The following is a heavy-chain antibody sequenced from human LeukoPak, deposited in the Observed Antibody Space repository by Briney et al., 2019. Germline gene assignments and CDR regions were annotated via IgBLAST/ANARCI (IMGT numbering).Heavy chain of an antibody. CDR3: ASLGYCSSTSCPLAVDY. V-gene: IGHV3-21*01. J-gene: IGHJ4*02. CDR2: ISSSSSYI. D-gene: IGHD2-2*01. CDR1: GFTFSSYS. Sequence: GGPLRLSCAASGFTFSSYSMNWVRQAPGKGLEWVSSISSSSSYIYYADSVKGRFTISRDTAKNSLYLQMNSLRAEDTAVYYCASLGYCSSTSCPLAVDYWGQGTLVTVSS.